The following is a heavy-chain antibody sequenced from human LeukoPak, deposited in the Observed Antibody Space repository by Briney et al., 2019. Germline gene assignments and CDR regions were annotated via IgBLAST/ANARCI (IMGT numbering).Heavy chain of an antibody. CDR1: GYSFTSYW. CDR2: IYPGDSDT. J-gene: IGHJ6*02. V-gene: IGHV5-51*01. D-gene: IGHD6-13*01. Sequence: GESLKISCKGSGYSFTSYWIGCVRQMPGKSLEWMGIIYPGDSDTRYSPSFQGQVTISADKSISTAYLQWSTLKASDTAMYYCARHPHSSSWLSSYYYGMDVWGQGTTVTVSS. CDR3: ARHPHSSSWLSSYYYGMDV.